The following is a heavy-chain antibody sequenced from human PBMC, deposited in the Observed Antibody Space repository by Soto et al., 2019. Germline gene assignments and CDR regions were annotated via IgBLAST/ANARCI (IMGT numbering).Heavy chain of an antibody. Sequence: QVQLQQWGAGLLKPSETLSLTCAVFGGSLGGYYWSWIRQTPGKGLEWIGEITHSGSTNYHPSLKSQVTISVDTAENQFSLKLSSATAADTAVYYCARGGTDGDNWRFGPYYWGQGTLVTVSS. CDR2: ITHSGST. CDR3: ARGGTDGDNWRFGPYY. D-gene: IGHD3-16*01. CDR1: GGSLGGYY. V-gene: IGHV4-34*02. J-gene: IGHJ4*02.